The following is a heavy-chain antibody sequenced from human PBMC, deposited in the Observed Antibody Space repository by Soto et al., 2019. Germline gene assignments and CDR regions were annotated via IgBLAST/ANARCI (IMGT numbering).Heavy chain of an antibody. Sequence: GGSLRLSCAASGFTFDDYAMHWVRQAPGKGLEWVSAITANGGGTYYADSVKGRFTISRDNSKNTLYLQMNSLRAEDTAVYYCANRPTTKTFDYWGQGTLVTVSS. CDR3: ANRPTTKTFDY. J-gene: IGHJ4*02. CDR1: GFTFDDYA. V-gene: IGHV3-23*01. CDR2: ITANGGGT. D-gene: IGHD1-1*01.